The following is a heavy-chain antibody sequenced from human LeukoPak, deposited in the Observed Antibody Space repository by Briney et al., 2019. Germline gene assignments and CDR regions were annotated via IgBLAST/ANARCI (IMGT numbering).Heavy chain of an antibody. V-gene: IGHV1-69*04. CDR1: GGSFSNYV. CDR3: AAVAARDGGN. Sequence: SVKVSCRASGGSFSNYVFNWVRQAPGQGFEWMGRFIPTFGIPHSAQKFQGRVTITADKSTTTVYMELSSLRSEDTAVYYCAAVAARDGGNWGQGTLVTVSS. J-gene: IGHJ4*02. CDR2: FIPTFGIP. D-gene: IGHD5-24*01.